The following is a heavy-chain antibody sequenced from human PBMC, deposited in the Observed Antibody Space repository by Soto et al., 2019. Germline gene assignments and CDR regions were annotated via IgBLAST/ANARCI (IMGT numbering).Heavy chain of an antibody. CDR3: ARQDIGYCSSTSCPYFDY. CDR2: IYYSGST. CDR1: GGSISSGGYY. Sequence: SETLSLTCTVSGGSISSGGYYWSWIRQHPGKGLEWIGYIYYSGSTYYNPALKSRVTISVDTSKNHFSLKLSSVTAADTAVFYCARQDIGYCSSTSCPYFDYWGQGTLVTVSS. J-gene: IGHJ4*02. V-gene: IGHV4-31*03. D-gene: IGHD2-2*01.